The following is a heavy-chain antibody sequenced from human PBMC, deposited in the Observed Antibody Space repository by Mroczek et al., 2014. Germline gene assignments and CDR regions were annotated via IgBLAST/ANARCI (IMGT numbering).Heavy chain of an antibody. D-gene: IGHD6-19*01. V-gene: IGHV3-48*01. CDR1: GFTFSSYS. J-gene: IGHJ5*02. CDR3: ARVAVAGTNWFDP. CDR2: ISSSSSTI. Sequence: ESGGGLVQPGGSLRLSCAASGFTFSSYSMNWVRQAPGKGLEWVSYISSSSSTIYYADSVKGRFTISRDNAKNSLYLQMNSLRAEDTAVYYCARVAVAGTNWFDPWGQGTLVTVSS.